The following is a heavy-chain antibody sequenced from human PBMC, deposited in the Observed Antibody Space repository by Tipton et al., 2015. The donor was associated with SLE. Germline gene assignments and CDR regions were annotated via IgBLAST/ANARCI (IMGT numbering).Heavy chain of an antibody. J-gene: IGHJ3*02. D-gene: IGHD2-15*01. V-gene: IGHV4-38-2*02. Sequence: TLSLTCAVSGDSITSGYYWGWIRQPPGKGLEWIGSFYHRMSTYYNPSLKSRVTISIDTTKNQFSLKMTSVTAADTAIYYCVRDEDIVVGSLDIWGQGTMVSVSS. CDR2: FYHRMST. CDR1: GDSITSGYY. CDR3: VRDEDIVVGSLDI.